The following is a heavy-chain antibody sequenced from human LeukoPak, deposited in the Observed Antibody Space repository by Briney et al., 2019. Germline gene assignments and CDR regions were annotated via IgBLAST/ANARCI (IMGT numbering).Heavy chain of an antibody. J-gene: IGHJ2*01. CDR3: ARGTWFGELLSNDC. CDR2: INPNSGGT. V-gene: IGHV1-2*02. D-gene: IGHD3-10*01. CDR1: GYTFTDYY. Sequence: ASVKVSCKASGYTFTDYYMHWVRQAPGQGLEWMGWINPNSGGTKYAQKFQGRVTMTRDTSIRTAYMELTSLRSDDTAVYYCARGTWFGELLSNDCWGRGTLVTVSS.